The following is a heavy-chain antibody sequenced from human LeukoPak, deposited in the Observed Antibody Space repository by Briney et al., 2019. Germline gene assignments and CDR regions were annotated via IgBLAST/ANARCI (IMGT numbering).Heavy chain of an antibody. J-gene: IGHJ6*04. CDR2: IYTSGST. V-gene: IGHV4-4*09. Sequence: ASETLSLTCTASGFTISSYYWSWLRQPPGKGLEWIGYIYTSGSTNYNPSPKSRVTISVGTSKDQYSLKLSCVTAPDTAVYYCARHMGRVVWGKGTTVTVSS. CDR3: ARHMGRVV. CDR1: GFTISSYY. D-gene: IGHD2-21*01.